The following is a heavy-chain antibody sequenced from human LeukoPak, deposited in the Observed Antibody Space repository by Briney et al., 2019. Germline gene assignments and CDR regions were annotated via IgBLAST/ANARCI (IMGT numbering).Heavy chain of an antibody. CDR1: GDSVSSNSAA. Sequence: SQTLSLTCAISGDSVSSNSAAWNWIRQSPSRGLEWLGRTYYRSKWYNDYAVSVKSRITINPDTSKNQFSLQLSSVTPEDTAVYYCARVIAVAGTGSRYYYGMDVWGQGTTVTVSS. D-gene: IGHD6-19*01. CDR3: ARVIAVAGTGSRYYYGMDV. CDR2: TYYRSKWYN. V-gene: IGHV6-1*01. J-gene: IGHJ6*02.